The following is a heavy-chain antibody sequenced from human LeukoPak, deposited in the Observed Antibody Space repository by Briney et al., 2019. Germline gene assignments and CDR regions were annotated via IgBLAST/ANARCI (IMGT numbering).Heavy chain of an antibody. Sequence: GGSLRLSCTASGFTFGDYAMGWFRQAPGKGLEWVGFIRSKAYGGTTEYAASVKGRFTISRDDSKSIAYLQMNSLKTEDTAVYYCTRARIVVVPAAILGAFDIWGQGTMVTVSS. V-gene: IGHV3-49*03. D-gene: IGHD2-2*01. J-gene: IGHJ3*02. CDR1: GFTFGDYA. CDR3: TRARIVVVPAAILGAFDI. CDR2: IRSKAYGGTT.